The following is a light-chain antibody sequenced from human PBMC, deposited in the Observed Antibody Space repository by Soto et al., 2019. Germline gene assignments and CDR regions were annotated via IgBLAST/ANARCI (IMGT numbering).Light chain of an antibody. CDR2: GAS. V-gene: IGKV3-15*01. CDR3: QQYNNWPFT. CDR1: QSVSSN. Sequence: EIVMTQSPATLSVSPGERATLSCMASQSVSSNLAWYQQKPGQAPRLLIYGASTRATGIPARFSGRGSGTEFTLTISSLQSEDFAVYYCQQYNNWPFTFGPGTKVDIK. J-gene: IGKJ3*01.